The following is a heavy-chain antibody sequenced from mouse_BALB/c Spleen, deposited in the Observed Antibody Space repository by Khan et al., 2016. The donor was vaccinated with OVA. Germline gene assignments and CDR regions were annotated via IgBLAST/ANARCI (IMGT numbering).Heavy chain of an antibody. CDR2: IIPSTDYT. Sequence: QVQLQQSGAELARPGASVKMSCKASGYTFTTYTIPWVKQRPGQGLEWIGYIIPSTDYTNYNQKFKDKATLTADKSYTTAYLQLRSLTSEDSAVYYCTREGAYDRYDGWFAYWGQGTLVTVSA. CDR1: GYTFTTYT. J-gene: IGHJ3*01. V-gene: IGHV1-4*01. D-gene: IGHD2-14*01. CDR3: TREGAYDRYDGWFAY.